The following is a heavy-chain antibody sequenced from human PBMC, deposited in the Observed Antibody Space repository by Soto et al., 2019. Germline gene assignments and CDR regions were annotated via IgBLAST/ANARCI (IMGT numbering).Heavy chain of an antibody. V-gene: IGHV4-31*02. J-gene: IGHJ3*02. CDR3: ARDGRGGSSYVVDVFNI. Sequence: LSLTCSVSGGSISSGGYYWGWIRQHPGQGLEWIGHIHYSGITYYNPSLKSRVTISVDTSKTQFSLTLSSVTAADTAVYYCARDGRGGSSYVVDVFNIWGQGTMVTVSS. D-gene: IGHD5-18*01. CDR1: GGSISSGGYY. CDR2: IHYSGIT.